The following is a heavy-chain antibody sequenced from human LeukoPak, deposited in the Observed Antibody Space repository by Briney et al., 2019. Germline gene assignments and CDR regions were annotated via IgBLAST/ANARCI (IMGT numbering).Heavy chain of an antibody. CDR1: GGSVSSGSYY. V-gene: IGHV4-61*01. J-gene: IGHJ3*02. Sequence: SETLSLTCTVSGGSVSSGSYYWSWIRQPPGKGLEWIGYIYYSGSTNYNPSLKSRVTISVDTSKNQFSLKLSFVTAADTAVYYCASGYSGYDDAFDIWGQGTMVTVSS. CDR2: IYYSGST. D-gene: IGHD5-12*01. CDR3: ASGYSGYDDAFDI.